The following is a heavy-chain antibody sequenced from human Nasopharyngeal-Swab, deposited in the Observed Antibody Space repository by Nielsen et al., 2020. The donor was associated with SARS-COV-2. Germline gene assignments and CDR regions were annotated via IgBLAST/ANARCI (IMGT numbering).Heavy chain of an antibody. CDR2: IIPMRGIA. CDR1: GYSFPSYG. Sequence: SVKVSCKASGYSFPSYGISWVRQAPGQGLEWMGRIIPMRGIANYAQKFQGRVTITADKSTSTVYMDLSSLRSEDTAVYYCARGPDPALKFDPWGQGTLVAVSS. D-gene: IGHD5-18*01. CDR3: ARGPDPALKFDP. V-gene: IGHV1-69*04. J-gene: IGHJ5*02.